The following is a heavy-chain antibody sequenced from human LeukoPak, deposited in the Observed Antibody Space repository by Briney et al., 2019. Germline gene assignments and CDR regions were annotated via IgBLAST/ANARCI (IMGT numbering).Heavy chain of an antibody. Sequence: SVKVSCKASGGTFSSYVISWVRQAPGQGLEWMGGLIPSFGTTNYAQNFQGRVTITTDESTSTAYMELISLKSEDTAVYYCAICAETIFGVVPKWFYPWGQGTLVTVCS. J-gene: IGHJ5*02. CDR1: GGTFSSYV. D-gene: IGHD3-3*01. V-gene: IGHV1-69*05. CDR2: LIPSFGTT. CDR3: AICAETIFGVVPKWFYP.